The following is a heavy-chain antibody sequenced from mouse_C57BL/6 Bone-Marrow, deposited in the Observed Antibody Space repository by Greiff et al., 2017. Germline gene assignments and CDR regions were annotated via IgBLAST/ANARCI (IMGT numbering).Heavy chain of an antibody. CDR1: GYTFTSYT. V-gene: IGHV1-4*01. J-gene: IGHJ2*01. CDR2: INPSSGYT. D-gene: IGHD1-1*02. CDR3: AREGSGGSFLDY. Sequence: QVQLQQSGAELARPGASVKMSCKASGYTFTSYTMHWVKQRPGQGLEWIGYINPSSGYTKYNQKFKDKATLTADKSSSTAYMQLSSLTSEDSAVYYCAREGSGGSFLDYWGQGTTLTVSS.